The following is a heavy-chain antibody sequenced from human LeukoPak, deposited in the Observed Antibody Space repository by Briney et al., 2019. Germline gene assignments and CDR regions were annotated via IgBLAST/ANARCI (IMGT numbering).Heavy chain of an antibody. CDR1: GDSISSSNYY. CDR3: ARGEDFERYYLAY. Sequence: SETLSLTCTVSGDSISSSNYYWGWIRQPPGKGLEWIGSICYTENTSYKPSLKSRATISVDTSKNQFSLKLSSVTAADTAVYYCARGEDFERYYLAYWGQGTLVTVSS. D-gene: IGHD3-9*01. J-gene: IGHJ4*02. V-gene: IGHV4-39*07. CDR2: ICYTENT.